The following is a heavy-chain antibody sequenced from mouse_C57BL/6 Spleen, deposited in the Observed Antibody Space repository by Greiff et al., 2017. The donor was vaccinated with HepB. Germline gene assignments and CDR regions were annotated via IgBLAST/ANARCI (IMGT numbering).Heavy chain of an antibody. D-gene: IGHD2-2*01. CDR1: GFNIKDDY. J-gene: IGHJ1*03. Sequence: EVQLQQSGAELVRPGASVKLSCTASGFNIKDDYMHWVKQRPEQGLEWIGWIDPENGDPEYASKFQGKATITADTSSNTAYLQLSSLTAEDTAVYDCTRRLRWYLDVWGTGTTVTVAS. V-gene: IGHV14-4*01. CDR2: IDPENGDP. CDR3: TRRLRWYLDV.